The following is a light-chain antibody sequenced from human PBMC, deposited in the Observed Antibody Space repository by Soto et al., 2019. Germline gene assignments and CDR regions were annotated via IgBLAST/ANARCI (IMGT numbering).Light chain of an antibody. Sequence: DSQMTQSPSPLSSSVGDRVTITCRASQSISNWLAWYQQKPGKAPKLLIYKASNLESGVPSRFSGSASGTEFTLTISSLQPDDFATYYCQQHNSVSLLNFGGGTKVDIK. CDR2: KAS. CDR3: QQHNSVSLLN. V-gene: IGKV1-5*03. CDR1: QSISNW. J-gene: IGKJ4*01.